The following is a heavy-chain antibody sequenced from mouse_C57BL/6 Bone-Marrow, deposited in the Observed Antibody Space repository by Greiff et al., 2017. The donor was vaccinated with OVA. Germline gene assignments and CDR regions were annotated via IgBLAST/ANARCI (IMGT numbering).Heavy chain of an antibody. V-gene: IGHV1-50*01. CDR3: ARWHYYGSSPYAMDY. CDR1: GYTFTSYW. J-gene: IGHJ4*01. Sequence: QVQLKESGAELVKPGASVKLSCKASGYTFTSYWMQWVKQRPGQGLEWIGEIDPSDSYTNYNQKFKGKATLTVDTSSSTAYMQLSSLTSEDSAVYYCARWHYYGSSPYAMDYWGQGTSVTVSS. CDR2: IDPSDSYT. D-gene: IGHD1-1*01.